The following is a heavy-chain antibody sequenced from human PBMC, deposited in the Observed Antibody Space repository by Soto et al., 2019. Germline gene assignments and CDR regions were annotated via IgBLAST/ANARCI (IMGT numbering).Heavy chain of an antibody. D-gene: IGHD3-22*01. CDR2: INAGNGNT. CDR3: ATSERGYYYDSSGYYPYNWFDP. Sequence: ASVKVSCKASGYTFTSYAMDWVRQAPEQRLEWMGWINAGNGNTNYAQKFQGRVTITADESTSTAYMELSSLRSEDTAVYYCATSERGYYYDSSGYYPYNWFDPWGQGTLVTVSS. V-gene: IGHV1-3*01. J-gene: IGHJ5*02. CDR1: GYTFTSYA.